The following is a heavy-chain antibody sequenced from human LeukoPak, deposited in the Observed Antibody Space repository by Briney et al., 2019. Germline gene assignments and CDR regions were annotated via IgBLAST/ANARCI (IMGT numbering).Heavy chain of an antibody. CDR2: IYSGGST. D-gene: IGHD6-25*01. CDR1: GFTVSSNY. J-gene: IGHJ6*04. Sequence: PGGSLRLSCAASGFTVSSNYMSWVRQAPGKGLEWVSVIYSGGSTYYADSVKGRFTISRDNSKNTLYLQMNSLRAEDTAVYYCARDGTPIHCSGWVYMDVWGKGTTVTISS. CDR3: ARDGTPIHCSGWVYMDV. V-gene: IGHV3-53*01.